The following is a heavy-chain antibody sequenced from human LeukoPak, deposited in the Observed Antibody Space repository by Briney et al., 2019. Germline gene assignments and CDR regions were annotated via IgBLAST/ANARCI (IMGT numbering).Heavy chain of an antibody. CDR2: ISHDGSNK. CDR3: ARSCGGDCYPDY. J-gene: IGHJ4*02. V-gene: IGHV3-30-3*01. CDR1: GFTFSSYA. Sequence: GGSLRLSCAASGFTFSSYAMHWVRQAPGKGLEWVAIISHDGSNKYYADSVKGRFTISRDNSKNTLYLQMNSLRAEDTAVYYCARSCGGDCYPDYWGQGTLVTVSS. D-gene: IGHD2-21*02.